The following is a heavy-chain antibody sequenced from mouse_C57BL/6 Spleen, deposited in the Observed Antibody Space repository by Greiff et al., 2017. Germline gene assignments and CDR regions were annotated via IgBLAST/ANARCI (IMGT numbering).Heavy chain of an antibody. CDR1: GYSITSGYY. D-gene: IGHD1-1*01. V-gene: IGHV3-6*01. Sequence: EVQLQESGPGLVKPSQSLSLTCSVTGYSITSGYYWNWIRQFPGNKLEWMGYISYDGSNNYNPSLKNRISITRDTSKNQFFLKLNYVTTEDTATYYCAREDYGSSYDYWGQGTTLTVSS. CDR3: AREDYGSSYDY. J-gene: IGHJ2*01. CDR2: ISYDGSN.